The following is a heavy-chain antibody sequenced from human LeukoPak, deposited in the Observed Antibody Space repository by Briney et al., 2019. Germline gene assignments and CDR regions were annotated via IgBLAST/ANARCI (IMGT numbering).Heavy chain of an antibody. CDR1: GGSISSYY. V-gene: IGHV4-59*01. J-gene: IGHJ4*02. CDR2: IYYSGST. D-gene: IGHD3-22*01. CDR3: ARDRRIYYDSSGYYSGFDY. Sequence: SETLSLTCTVSGGSISSYYWSWIRQPPGKGLGWIGYIYYSGSTNYNPSLKSRVTISVDTSKNQFSLKLSSVTAADTAVYYCARDRRIYYDSSGYYSGFDYWGQGTLVTVSS.